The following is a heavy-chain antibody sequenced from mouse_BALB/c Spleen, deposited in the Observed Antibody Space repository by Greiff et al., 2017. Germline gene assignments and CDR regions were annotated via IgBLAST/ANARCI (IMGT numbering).Heavy chain of an antibody. J-gene: IGHJ3*01. CDR3: ARDTLRLRFAY. V-gene: IGHV2-9*02. Sequence: VQLVESGPGLVAPSQSLSITCTVSGFSLTSYGVHWVRQPPGKGLEWLGVIWAGGSTNYNSALMSRLSISKDNSKSQVFLKMNSLQTDDTAMYYCARDTLRLRFAYWGQGTLVTVSA. CDR1: GFSLTSYG. CDR2: IWAGGST. D-gene: IGHD1-2*01.